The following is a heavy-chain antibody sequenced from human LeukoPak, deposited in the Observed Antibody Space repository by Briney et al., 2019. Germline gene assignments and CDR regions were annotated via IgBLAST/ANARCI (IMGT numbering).Heavy chain of an antibody. J-gene: IGHJ4*02. Sequence: GGSLRLSCAASGFTFSSYGMSWVRQAPGKGLEWVSAISGSGGSTYYADSVKGRFTISRDNSKDTLYLQMNSLRAEDTAVYYCAKDLPVDTAMVMDYWGQGTLVTVSS. V-gene: IGHV3-23*01. CDR1: GFTFSSYG. CDR3: AKDLPVDTAMVMDY. CDR2: ISGSGGST. D-gene: IGHD5-18*01.